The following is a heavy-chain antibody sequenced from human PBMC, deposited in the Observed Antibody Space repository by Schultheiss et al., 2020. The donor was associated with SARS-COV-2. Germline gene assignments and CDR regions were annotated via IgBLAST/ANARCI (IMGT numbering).Heavy chain of an antibody. D-gene: IGHD3-3*01. J-gene: IGHJ4*02. CDR1: GFTFSSYA. V-gene: IGHV3-23*01. CDR3: AKDVDDFWSGDY. Sequence: GGSLRLSCAASGFTFSSYAMSWVRQAPGKGLEWVSAISGSGGSTYYADSVKGRFTISRDNSKNTLYLQMGSLRAEDTAVYYCAKDVDDFWSGDYWGQGTLVTVSS. CDR2: ISGSGGST.